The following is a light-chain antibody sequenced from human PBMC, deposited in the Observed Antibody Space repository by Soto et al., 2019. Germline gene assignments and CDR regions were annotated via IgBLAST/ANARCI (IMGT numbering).Light chain of an antibody. J-gene: IGLJ3*02. CDR2: DVT. Sequence: QSVLTQPRSVSGSPGQSVTISCTGTSSDVGGYNYVSWYQHHPGNAPKLMIYDVTQRPSGVPDRFSGSKSGNTASLTISGLQAEDEAYYYCCSYAVTYTLWVFGGGTKVTVL. V-gene: IGLV2-11*01. CDR1: SSDVGGYNY. CDR3: CSYAVTYTLWV.